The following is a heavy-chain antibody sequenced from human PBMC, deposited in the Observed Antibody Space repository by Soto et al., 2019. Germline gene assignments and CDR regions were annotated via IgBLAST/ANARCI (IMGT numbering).Heavy chain of an antibody. V-gene: IGHV4-39*01. D-gene: IGHD3-22*01. CDR1: GDSISSSNYY. CDR3: AGPGYYDSSGYWRSTFDI. J-gene: IGHJ3*02. Sequence: SETLSLTCTVSGDSISSSNYYWGWIRQPPXKGLEWIVSMHYSGNTYYNPSLKSRVTISVDTSKNQFSLKLSSVTAADTAVYYCAGPGYYDSSGYWRSTFDIWGQGTMVTVSS. CDR2: MHYSGNT.